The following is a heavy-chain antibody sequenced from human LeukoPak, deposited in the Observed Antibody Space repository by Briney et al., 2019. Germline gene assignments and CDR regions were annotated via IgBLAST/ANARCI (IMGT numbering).Heavy chain of an antibody. D-gene: IGHD6-19*01. J-gene: IGHJ4*02. CDR1: GGTFSSYA. V-gene: IGHV1-69*05. CDR2: IIPIFGTA. CDR3: ASSKTGRIAVAAPFDY. Sequence: ASVKVSCKASGGTFSSYAISWVRQAPGQGLEWMGRIIPIFGTANYAQKFQGRVTITTDESTSTAYMELSSLRSEDTAVYYCASSKTGRIAVAAPFDYWGQGTLVTVSS.